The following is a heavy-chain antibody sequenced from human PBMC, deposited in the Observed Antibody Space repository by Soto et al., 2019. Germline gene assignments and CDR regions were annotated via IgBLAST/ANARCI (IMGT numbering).Heavy chain of an antibody. CDR1: GFAFSNSA. CDR2: IVVGSGST. V-gene: IGHV1-58*01. CDR3: AAELYSGGSCCSSDI. D-gene: IGHD2-15*01. Sequence: EASVKVSCKTSGFAFSNSAVQWVRQARGQRLEWMGWIVVGSGSTNYEQRFQKRVTITRDMSTSTVHMELSCLRSEDTAVYYCAAELYSGGSCCSSDIRGPGXMVTVSS. J-gene: IGHJ3*02.